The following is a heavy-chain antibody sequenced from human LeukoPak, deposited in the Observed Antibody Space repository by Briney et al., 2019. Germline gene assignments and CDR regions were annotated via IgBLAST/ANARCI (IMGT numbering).Heavy chain of an antibody. CDR3: ALSSGWYGGVDGDDAFDI. Sequence: SETLSLTCTVSGYSISSGYYWGWIRQPPGKGLEWIGSIYHSGSTNYNPSLKSRVTISVDTSKNQFSLKLSSVTAADTAVYYCALSSGWYGGVDGDDAFDIWGQGTMVTVSS. V-gene: IGHV4-38-2*02. CDR1: GYSISSGYY. J-gene: IGHJ3*02. D-gene: IGHD6-19*01. CDR2: IYHSGST.